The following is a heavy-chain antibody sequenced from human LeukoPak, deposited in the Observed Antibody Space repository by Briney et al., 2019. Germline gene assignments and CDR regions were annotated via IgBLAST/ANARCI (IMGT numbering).Heavy chain of an antibody. Sequence: SETLSLTCAVYGGSFSGYYWSWIRQPPGKGLEWIGEINHSGSTNYNPSLKSRVTISVDTSKNQFSLKLNSVTAADTAVYYCAREGGDYGDWGQGTLVTVSS. CDR2: INHSGST. CDR3: AREGGDYGD. V-gene: IGHV4-34*01. D-gene: IGHD4-17*01. J-gene: IGHJ4*02. CDR1: GGSFSGYY.